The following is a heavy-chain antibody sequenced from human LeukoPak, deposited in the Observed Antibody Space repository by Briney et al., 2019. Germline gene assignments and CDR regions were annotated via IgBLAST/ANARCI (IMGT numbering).Heavy chain of an antibody. Sequence: PGGSLRLSCAASGFTFSSYAMSWVRQAPGKGLEWVSAISGSGGSTYYADSVKGRFTISRDSSKNTLYLQMNSLRAEDTAVYYCAKVKGAIVAFDYWGQGTLVTVSS. D-gene: IGHD3-22*01. CDR3: AKVKGAIVAFDY. CDR2: ISGSGGST. CDR1: GFTFSSYA. J-gene: IGHJ4*02. V-gene: IGHV3-23*01.